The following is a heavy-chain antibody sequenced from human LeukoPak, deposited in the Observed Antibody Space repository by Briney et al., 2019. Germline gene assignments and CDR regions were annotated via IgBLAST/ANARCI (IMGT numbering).Heavy chain of an antibody. Sequence: PGRSLRLSCAASGFTFSSYAMHWVRQAPGKGLEWVAVISYDGSNKYYADSVTGRFTISRDNSKNTLYLQMNSLRAEDTAVYYCARGRSDAFDIWGQGTMVTVS. J-gene: IGHJ3*02. CDR1: GFTFSSYA. D-gene: IGHD3-10*01. CDR2: ISYDGSNK. CDR3: ARGRSDAFDI. V-gene: IGHV3-30-3*01.